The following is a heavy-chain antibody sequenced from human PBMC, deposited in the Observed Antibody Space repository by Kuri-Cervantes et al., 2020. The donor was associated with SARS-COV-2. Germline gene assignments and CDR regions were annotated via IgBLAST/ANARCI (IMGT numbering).Heavy chain of an antibody. D-gene: IGHD2-8*01. CDR3: ALEIMSFFGMDV. Sequence: LSLTCAASGFTFRSYAMTWVRKAPGKGLEWVSVISGSGETIHYADSVQGRFTISRDNSKKMLYLQMKSLRAEDTATYYCALEIMSFFGMDVWGQGTTVTVSS. CDR1: GFTFRSYA. J-gene: IGHJ6*02. V-gene: IGHV3-23*01. CDR2: ISGSGETI.